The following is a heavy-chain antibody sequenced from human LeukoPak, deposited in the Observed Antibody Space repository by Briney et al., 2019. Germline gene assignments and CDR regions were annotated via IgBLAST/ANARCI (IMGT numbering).Heavy chain of an antibody. CDR3: ARGGSHGY. Sequence: PGGSLRLSCATSGLTFSSYWMSWVRHAPGKGLEWVANIKPDGSEKNYVDSVKGRFTISRDNAKNSLYLQMNSLRAEDTAVYYCARGGSHGYWGQGTLVTVSS. J-gene: IGHJ4*02. D-gene: IGHD1-26*01. CDR2: IKPDGSEK. CDR1: GLTFSSYW. V-gene: IGHV3-7*01.